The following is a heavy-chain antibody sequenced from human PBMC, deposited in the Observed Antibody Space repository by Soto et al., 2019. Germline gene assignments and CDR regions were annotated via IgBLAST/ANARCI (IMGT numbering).Heavy chain of an antibody. CDR1: GGSISSSSYY. CDR3: ARMEYGDYSSLGYCMDV. J-gene: IGHJ6*02. CDR2: SYYSGST. V-gene: IGHV4-39*01. D-gene: IGHD4-17*01. Sequence: QLQLQESVPGLVTPSETLSLTCNVSGGSISSSSYYWGWIRQPPGKGLAWIGSSYYSGSTYNNPSLKSRVTISVDASKTQFSLKLCSVSAADSAVYYCARMEYGDYSSLGYCMDVWGQGTTVTVSS.